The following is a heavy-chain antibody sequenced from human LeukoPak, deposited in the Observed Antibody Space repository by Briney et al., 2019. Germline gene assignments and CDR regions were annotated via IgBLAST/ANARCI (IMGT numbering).Heavy chain of an antibody. CDR1: GFTFSSYA. J-gene: IGHJ4*02. CDR3: AKDRAHYYGSGSYFY. D-gene: IGHD3-10*01. CDR2: ISGGGGST. Sequence: GGSLRLSCAASGFTFSSYAMSWVRQAPGKGLEWVSAISGGGGSTYYADSVKGRFTISRDNSKNTLYLQMNSLRAEDTAVYYCAKDRAHYYGSGSYFYWGQGTLVTVSS. V-gene: IGHV3-23*01.